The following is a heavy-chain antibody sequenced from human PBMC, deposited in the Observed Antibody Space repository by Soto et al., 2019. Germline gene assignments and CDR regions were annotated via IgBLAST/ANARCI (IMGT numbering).Heavy chain of an antibody. J-gene: IGHJ4*02. V-gene: IGHV1-3*01. CDR2: INPGNGNT. Sequence: ASVKVSCKTSGYTFTSYVMQWVRQAPGQRLEWMGWINPGNGNTKYSQKFQGRVTISRDTSASTADMEVSGLQSEDTAVYFCVRDQCSGGVCYRGNFDFWGQGTMVTVSS. D-gene: IGHD2-15*01. CDR3: VRDQCSGGVCYRGNFDF. CDR1: GYTFTSYV.